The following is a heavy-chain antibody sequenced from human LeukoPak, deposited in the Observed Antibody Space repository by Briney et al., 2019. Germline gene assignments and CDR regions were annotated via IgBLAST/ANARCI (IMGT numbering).Heavy chain of an antibody. CDR1: GGSISSYY. J-gene: IGHJ4*02. Sequence: SETLSLTCTVSGGSISSYYWSWIRQPPGKGLERIGYIYYSGSTNYNPSLKSRVTISVDTSKNQFSLKLSSVTAADTAVYYCARSKFSWFGELLSIDYWGQGTLVTVSS. CDR3: ARSKFSWFGELLSIDY. V-gene: IGHV4-59*01. D-gene: IGHD3-10*01. CDR2: IYYSGST.